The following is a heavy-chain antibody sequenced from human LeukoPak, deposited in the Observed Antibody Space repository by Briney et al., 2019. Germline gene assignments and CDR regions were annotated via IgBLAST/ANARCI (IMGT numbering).Heavy chain of an antibody. CDR2: VSSNGAKT. CDR3: ARGYYDSSGYYYYYYYGMDV. Sequence: GGSLRPSCAASGFTFSSYAITWVRQAPGKGLEWVSAVSSNGAKTYYADSVKGRFTISRDNYKNMVFLQMNSLRAEDTAVYYCARGYYDSSGYYYYYYYGMDVWGQGTTVTVSS. V-gene: IGHV3-23*01. J-gene: IGHJ6*02. D-gene: IGHD3-22*01. CDR1: GFTFSSYA.